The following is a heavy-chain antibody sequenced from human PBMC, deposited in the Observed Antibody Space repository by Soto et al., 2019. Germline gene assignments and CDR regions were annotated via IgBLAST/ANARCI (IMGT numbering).Heavy chain of an antibody. V-gene: IGHV4-61*01. Sequence: SETLSLTCTVSGGSVSSGSYYWSWIRQPPGKGLEWIGYIYYSGSTNYNPSLKSRVTISVDTSKNQFSLKLSSVTAADTAVYYCARVCYGDYVRYLAFWGQGTLVIVSS. D-gene: IGHD4-17*01. CDR3: ARVCYGDYVRYLAF. J-gene: IGHJ4*02. CDR1: GGSVSSGSYY. CDR2: IYYSGST.